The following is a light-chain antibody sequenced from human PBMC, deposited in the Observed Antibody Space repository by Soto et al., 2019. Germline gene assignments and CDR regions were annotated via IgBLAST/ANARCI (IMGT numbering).Light chain of an antibody. CDR1: SSNIGARYD. Sequence: QSVLTQPPSVSGAPGQRVTISCTGSSSNIGARYDVHWYQQLPGTAPKLLIYGDSNRPSGVPDRFSGSKSGTSASLAITWLQPEDEADYYCQSYDSSLTSAVFGGGTKVTVL. V-gene: IGLV1-40*01. CDR3: QSYDSSLTSAV. J-gene: IGLJ2*01. CDR2: GDS.